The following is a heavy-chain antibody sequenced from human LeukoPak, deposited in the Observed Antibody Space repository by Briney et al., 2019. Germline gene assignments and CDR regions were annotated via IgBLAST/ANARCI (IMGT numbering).Heavy chain of an antibody. CDR2: IIPIFGTG. D-gene: IGHD2-2*01. J-gene: IGHJ5*02. CDR1: GGTFSSYA. Sequence: ASVKVTCKASGGTFSSYAISWVRQAPSQGLEWMGGIIPIFGTGNYAQKFQGRVTITADESTSTAYMELSSLRSEDTAVYYCARDGHPYCSSTSCYLYNWFDPWGQGTLVTVSS. V-gene: IGHV1-69*13. CDR3: ARDGHPYCSSTSCYLYNWFDP.